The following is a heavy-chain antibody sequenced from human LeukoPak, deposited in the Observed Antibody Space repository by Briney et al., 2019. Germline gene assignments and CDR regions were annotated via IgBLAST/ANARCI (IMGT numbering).Heavy chain of an antibody. Sequence: PSETLSLTCTVSGYSISSGYYWGWIRQPPGKGLEWIGSIYHSGSTYYNPSLKSRVTISVDTSKNQFSLELSSVTAADTAVYYCARGWGKWTVHKWGQGTLVTVSS. D-gene: IGHD1-26*01. V-gene: IGHV4-38-2*02. J-gene: IGHJ4*02. CDR1: GYSISSGYY. CDR3: ARGWGKWTVHK. CDR2: IYHSGST.